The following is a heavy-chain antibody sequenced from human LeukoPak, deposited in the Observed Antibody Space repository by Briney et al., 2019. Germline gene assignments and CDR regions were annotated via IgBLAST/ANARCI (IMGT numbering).Heavy chain of an antibody. CDR1: GFSFPSHS. D-gene: IGHD1-26*01. Sequence: GGSLRLSCAASGFSFPSHSFHWVRQSPGKGLEWVAYIGTSSSTIYQAKSVKGRFSISRDNSKNTLYLQMNSLRAEDTAVYYCAKDLDRRPPTNYSGYWGQGTLVAVSS. CDR3: AKDLDRRPPTNYSGY. CDR2: IGTSSSTI. J-gene: IGHJ4*02. V-gene: IGHV3-48*01.